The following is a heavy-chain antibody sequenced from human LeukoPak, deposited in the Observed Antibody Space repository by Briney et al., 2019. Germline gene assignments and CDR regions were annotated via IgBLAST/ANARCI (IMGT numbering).Heavy chain of an antibody. Sequence: GGSLRLSCAASGFTFSSYSMNWVRQAPGKGLEWVSSISSSSSYIYYADSVKGRFTISRDNAKNSLYLQMNSLRAEDTAVYYCARCHGSGSYYKSPFDYWGQGTLVTVSS. J-gene: IGHJ4*02. CDR2: ISSSSSYI. D-gene: IGHD3-10*01. CDR1: GFTFSSYS. V-gene: IGHV3-21*01. CDR3: ARCHGSGSYYKSPFDY.